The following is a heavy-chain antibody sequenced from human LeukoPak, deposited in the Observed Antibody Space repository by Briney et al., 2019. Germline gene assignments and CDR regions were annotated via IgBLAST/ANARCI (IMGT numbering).Heavy chain of an antibody. Sequence: GGSLRLSCAASGFTFSSYAMSWVRQAPGKGLEWVSAISGSGGSTYYADAVKGRFTISRDNSKNTLYLQMNSLRAEDTAVYYCAKDRFGVVTKLGYWGQGTLVTVSS. V-gene: IGHV3-23*01. J-gene: IGHJ4*02. D-gene: IGHD3-3*01. CDR3: AKDRFGVVTKLGY. CDR2: ISGSGGST. CDR1: GFTFSSYA.